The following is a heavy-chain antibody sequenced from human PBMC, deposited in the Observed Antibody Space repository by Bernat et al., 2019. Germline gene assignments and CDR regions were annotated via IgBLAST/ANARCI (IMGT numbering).Heavy chain of an antibody. CDR1: GFTFSGSA. CDR2: IRSKAKSYAT. CDR3: PGRGDNGDPNFDY. J-gene: IGHJ4*02. D-gene: IGHD4-17*01. V-gene: IGHV3-73*02. Sequence: EVQLVESGGGLVQPGGSLKLSCAASGFTFSGSAIHWVRQASGKGLEWVGRIRSKAKSYATTYAASVKGRFTFSRDDSKTTAYLQMNSLKTEDTAVYYCPGRGDNGDPNFDYWGQGTLVTVSS.